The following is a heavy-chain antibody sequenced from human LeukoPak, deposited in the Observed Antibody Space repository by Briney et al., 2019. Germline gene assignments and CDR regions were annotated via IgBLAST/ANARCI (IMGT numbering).Heavy chain of an antibody. V-gene: IGHV4-34*01. D-gene: IGHD3-3*01. J-gene: IGHJ4*02. CDR1: GGSFSGYY. Sequence: SETLSLTCAVYGGSFSGYYWSWIRQPPGKGLEWIGEINHSGSTNYNPSLKSRVTISVDTSKNQFSLKLSSVTAADTAVYYCARTRITIFGVVINTSYYFDYWGQGTLVTVSS. CDR3: ARTRITIFGVVINTSYYFDY. CDR2: INHSGST.